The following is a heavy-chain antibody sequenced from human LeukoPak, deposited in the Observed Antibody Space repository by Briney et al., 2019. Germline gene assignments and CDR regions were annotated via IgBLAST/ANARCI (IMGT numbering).Heavy chain of an antibody. CDR1: GFTFSSYA. J-gene: IGHJ2*01. Sequence: GGSLRLSCAASGFTFSSYAMSWVRQAPGEGLEWVSAISGSGGITYYADSVKGRFTISRDSSKNTLFLQMNTLRAEDTAVYYCAKDRTVGASYWYFDLWGRGTLVTVSS. D-gene: IGHD1-26*01. CDR3: AKDRTVGASYWYFDL. V-gene: IGHV3-23*01. CDR2: ISGSGGIT.